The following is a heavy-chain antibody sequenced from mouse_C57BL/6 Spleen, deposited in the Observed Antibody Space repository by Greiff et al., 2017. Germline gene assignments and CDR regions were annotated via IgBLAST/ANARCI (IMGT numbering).Heavy chain of an antibody. J-gene: IGHJ4*01. CDR2: IYPGSGNT. D-gene: IGHD2-1*01. CDR3: ADGNYAMDY. CDR1: GYSFTSYY. Sequence: VHLVESGPELVKPGASVKISCKASGYSFTSYYIHWVKQRPGQGLEWIGWIYPGSGNTKYNEKFKGKATLTADTSSSTAYMQLSSLTSEDSAVYYCADGNYAMDYWGQGTSVTVSS. V-gene: IGHV1-66*01.